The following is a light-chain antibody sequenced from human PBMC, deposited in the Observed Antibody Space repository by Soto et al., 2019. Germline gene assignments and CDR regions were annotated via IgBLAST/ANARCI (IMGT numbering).Light chain of an antibody. CDR1: SSDVGGYNF. CDR2: DVS. CDR3: SSYTSINTHV. Sequence: QYVLTQPASVSGSPGQSITISCTGTSSDVGGYNFVSWYQQHPGKAPKLIISDVSNRPSGVSTRFSGSKSGNTASLTISGLQAEDEADYYCSSYTSINTHVFGTGTKVTVL. V-gene: IGLV2-14*01. J-gene: IGLJ1*01.